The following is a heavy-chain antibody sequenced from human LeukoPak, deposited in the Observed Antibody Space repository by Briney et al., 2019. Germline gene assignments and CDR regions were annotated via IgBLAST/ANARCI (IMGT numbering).Heavy chain of an antibody. CDR1: GYTFTSYG. D-gene: IGHD4-11*01. J-gene: IGHJ3*02. Sequence: ASVKVSCKASGYTFTSYGMSWVRQAPGQGLEWMGWISAYNGNTNYAQKLQGRVTMTTDTSTSTAHMELRSLRSDDTAVYYCASQYTVNAFDIWGQGTMVTVSS. V-gene: IGHV1-18*01. CDR3: ASQYTVNAFDI. CDR2: ISAYNGNT.